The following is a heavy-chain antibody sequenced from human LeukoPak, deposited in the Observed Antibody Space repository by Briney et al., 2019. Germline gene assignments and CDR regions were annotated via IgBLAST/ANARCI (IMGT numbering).Heavy chain of an antibody. D-gene: IGHD5-24*01. CDR2: INSDGSST. CDR1: GFTFSSYW. J-gene: IGHJ4*02. Sequence: GGSLRLSCAASGFTFSSYWMHWVRQAPGKGLVWVSRINSDGSSTSYADSVKGRFTISRDNAKNSLYLQMNSLKTEDTAVYYCAREGDGYNYFDYWGQGTLVTVSS. V-gene: IGHV3-74*01. CDR3: AREGDGYNYFDY.